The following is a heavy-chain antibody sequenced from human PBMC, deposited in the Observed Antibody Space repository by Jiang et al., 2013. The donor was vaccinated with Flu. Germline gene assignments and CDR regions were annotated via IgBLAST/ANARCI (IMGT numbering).Heavy chain of an antibody. D-gene: IGHD6-19*01. J-gene: IGHJ4*02. V-gene: IGHV6-1*01. CDR1: GDSASSNSAA. Sequence: SQTLSLTCAISGDSASSNSAAWNWIRQSPSRGLEWLGRTYYKSKWYNDYALSVKSRITINPDTSKNQFSLQLNSVTPEDTAVYYCVRGWEYSSGWYDFDYWGQGTLVTVSS. CDR2: TYYKSKWYN. CDR3: VRGWEYSSGWYDFDY.